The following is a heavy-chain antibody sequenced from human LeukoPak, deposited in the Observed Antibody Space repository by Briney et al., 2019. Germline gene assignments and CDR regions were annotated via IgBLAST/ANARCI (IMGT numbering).Heavy chain of an antibody. D-gene: IGHD3/OR15-3a*01. CDR2: IAYSGHT. Sequence: PSETLSLTCTVSGGYISNSKYYWGWIRQPPGKGLEWIASIAYSGHTYYNPSLKSRVTISLDTSRDQFSLKLNSVTAADTAVYYCASDPDWADFDYWGQGTLVTVSS. V-gene: IGHV4-39*07. J-gene: IGHJ4*02. CDR3: ASDPDWADFDY. CDR1: GGYISNSKYY.